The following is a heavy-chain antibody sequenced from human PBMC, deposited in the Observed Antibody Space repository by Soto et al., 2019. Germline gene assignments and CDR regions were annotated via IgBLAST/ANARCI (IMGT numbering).Heavy chain of an antibody. V-gene: IGHV3-73*02. D-gene: IGHD1-26*01. J-gene: IGHJ4*02. CDR3: TRSGGSYSFGY. Sequence: EVQLVESGGGLVQPGESLKLSCAASGFTLSGSAVHWVRQASGKGLEWVGRIRSKTHNYATDYIASVKGRFTMSRDDSNNTAYLQMNGLKTGVTAVYYCTRSGGSYSFGYWGQGTLVTVSS. CDR2: IRSKTHNYAT. CDR1: GFTLSGSA.